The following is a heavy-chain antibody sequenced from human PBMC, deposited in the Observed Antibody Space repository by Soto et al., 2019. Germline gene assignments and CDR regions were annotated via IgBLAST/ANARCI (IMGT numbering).Heavy chain of an antibody. Sequence: QVQLQQWGAGLLKPSETLSLTCAVYGGSFSGYYWSWIRQPPGKGLEWIGEINHSGSTNYNPSLKSRVTISVDTSKNQFSLKLSSVTAADTAVYYYARGRYDFWSGYRFDYWGQGTLVTVSS. CDR2: INHSGST. CDR1: GGSFSGYY. V-gene: IGHV4-34*01. D-gene: IGHD3-3*01. CDR3: ARGRYDFWSGYRFDY. J-gene: IGHJ4*02.